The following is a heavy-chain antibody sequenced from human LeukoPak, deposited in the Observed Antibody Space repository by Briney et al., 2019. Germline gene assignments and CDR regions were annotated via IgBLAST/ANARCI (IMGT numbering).Heavy chain of an antibody. V-gene: IGHV3-7*01. Sequence: PGGSLRLSCAASGFTFSSYWMSWVRQAPGKGLEWVANIKQDGSEKHYVDSVKGRFTISRGNAKNSLYLQMNSLRAEDTAVYYCARVGGAYCGGDCYANWGQGTLVTVSS. J-gene: IGHJ4*02. CDR2: IKQDGSEK. D-gene: IGHD2-21*02. CDR1: GFTFSSYW. CDR3: ARVGGAYCGGDCYAN.